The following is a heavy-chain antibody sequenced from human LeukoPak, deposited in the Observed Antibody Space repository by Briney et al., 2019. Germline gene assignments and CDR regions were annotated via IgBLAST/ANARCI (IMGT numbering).Heavy chain of an antibody. Sequence: GGSLRLSCAASGFTFSSYGMHWVRQAPGKGLEWVAFVHYGGSNKYYADSVKGRFAISRDNSKNTLYLQMNSLRAEDTAVSYCVRDGSGYAMWDWGQGTLVTVSS. CDR3: VRDGSGYAMWD. CDR1: GFTFSSYG. D-gene: IGHD5-12*01. CDR2: VHYGGSNK. J-gene: IGHJ4*02. V-gene: IGHV3-30*02.